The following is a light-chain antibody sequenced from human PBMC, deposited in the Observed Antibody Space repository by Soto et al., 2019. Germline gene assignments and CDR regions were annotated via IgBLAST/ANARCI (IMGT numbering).Light chain of an antibody. V-gene: IGKV1-5*03. J-gene: IGKJ1*01. CDR3: QQYTSYPWT. CDR1: QSIRYG. Sequence: DIQMTPAPSTLSASVGDRATVTCRASQSIRYGLAWFQQKPGKAPKLLIYEESRLESGDPSRISGSGSGTDFTLTISSRQPDDFATYYCQQYTSYPWTFGQGTKVDIK. CDR2: EES.